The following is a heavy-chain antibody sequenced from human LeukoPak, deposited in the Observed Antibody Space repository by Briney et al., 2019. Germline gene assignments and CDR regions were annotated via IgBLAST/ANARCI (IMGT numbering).Heavy chain of an antibody. Sequence: ASVKVSCKASGYTFTSYGISWVRQAPGQGLEGMGWISAYNGNIKYAQKLQGRVTMTTDTSTSTAYMELRSLRSDDTAVYYCARDLNRYYYDSSGCLDYWGQGTLVTVSS. CDR3: ARDLNRYYYDSSGCLDY. V-gene: IGHV1-18*01. CDR2: ISAYNGNI. D-gene: IGHD3-22*01. J-gene: IGHJ4*02. CDR1: GYTFTSYG.